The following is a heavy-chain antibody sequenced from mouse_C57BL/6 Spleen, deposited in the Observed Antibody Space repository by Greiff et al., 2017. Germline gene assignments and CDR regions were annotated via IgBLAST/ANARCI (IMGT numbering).Heavy chain of an antibody. CDR2: IDPSDSYT. D-gene: IGHD1-1*01. V-gene: IGHV1-50*01. Sequence: QVQLQQPGAELVKPGASVKLSCKASGYTFTSYWMQWVKQRPGQGLEWIGEIDPSDSYTNYNQKFKGKATLTVDTSSSTAYMQLSSLTSEDSAVYYCARRGYYGSSYYYAMDYWGQGTSGTVSS. CDR3: ARRGYYGSSYYYAMDY. J-gene: IGHJ4*01. CDR1: GYTFTSYW.